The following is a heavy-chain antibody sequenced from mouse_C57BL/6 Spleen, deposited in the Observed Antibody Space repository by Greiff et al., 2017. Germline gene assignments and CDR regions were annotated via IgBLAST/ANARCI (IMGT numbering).Heavy chain of an antibody. V-gene: IGHV1-52*01. D-gene: IGHD2-4*01. CDR1: GYTFTSYW. J-gene: IGHJ2*01. CDR2: IDPSDSDT. Sequence: QVQLKQPGAELVRPGSSVKLSCKASGYTFTSYWMHWVKQRPIQGLEWIGNIDPSDSDTHYNQKFKDKATLTVDKSSSTAYMQLSSLTSEDSAVYYCARSPVYYDYDTGRDFDYWGQGTTLTVSS. CDR3: ARSPVYYDYDTGRDFDY.